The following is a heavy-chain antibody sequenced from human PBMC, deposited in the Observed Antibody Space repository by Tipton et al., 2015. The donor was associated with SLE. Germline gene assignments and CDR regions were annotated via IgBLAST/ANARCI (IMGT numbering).Heavy chain of an antibody. Sequence: GSLRLSCDASGFSFSTHWMHWVRQAPGKGLVWVSRISSDGSMTAYSDSVRGRFTISRDNAKNTLSLQMDRLTAEDAAVYYCARDPLWVMVYAAAFDIWGQGTMVTVSS. D-gene: IGHD2-8*01. CDR2: ISSDGSMT. CDR1: GFSFSTHW. V-gene: IGHV3-74*01. CDR3: ARDPLWVMVYAAAFDI. J-gene: IGHJ3*02.